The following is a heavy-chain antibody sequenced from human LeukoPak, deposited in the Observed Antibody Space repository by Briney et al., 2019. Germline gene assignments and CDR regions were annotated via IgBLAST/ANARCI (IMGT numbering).Heavy chain of an antibody. Sequence: GGSLRLSCAASGFTFSDYYMSWIRQAPGKGLEWVSYISSSGSTIYYADSVKGRFTISRDNAKNSLYLQMNSLRAEDTAVYYCARDTGGLQYSYYYMDVWGKGTTVTVSS. CDR2: ISSSGSTI. CDR1: GFTFSDYY. J-gene: IGHJ6*03. V-gene: IGHV3-11*04. D-gene: IGHD5-24*01. CDR3: ARDTGGLQYSYYYMDV.